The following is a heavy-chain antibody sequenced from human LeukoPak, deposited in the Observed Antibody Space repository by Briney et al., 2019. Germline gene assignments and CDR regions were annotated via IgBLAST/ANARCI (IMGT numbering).Heavy chain of an antibody. CDR3: AREVMEWLNWFDP. J-gene: IGHJ5*02. Sequence: ASEKVSCKASGYTFTGYYMHWVRQAPGQGLEWMGWINPNSGGTNYAQKFQGRVTMTRDTSISTAYMELSRLRSDDTAVYYCAREVMEWLNWFDPWGQGTLVTVSS. V-gene: IGHV1-2*02. CDR1: GYTFTGYY. CDR2: INPNSGGT. D-gene: IGHD3-3*01.